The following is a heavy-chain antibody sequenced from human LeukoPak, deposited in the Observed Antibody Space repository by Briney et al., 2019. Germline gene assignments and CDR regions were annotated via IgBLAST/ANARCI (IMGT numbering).Heavy chain of an antibody. D-gene: IGHD3-22*01. CDR1: GFTFSSYG. Sequence: GSLRLSCAASGFTFSSYGMHWVRQAPGKGLEWVAFIRYDGSNKYYADSVKGRFTISRDNSKNTLYLQMNSLRAEDTAVYYCAKDLTMIVVVITALDYWGQGTLVTVSS. J-gene: IGHJ4*02. V-gene: IGHV3-30*02. CDR2: IRYDGSNK. CDR3: AKDLTMIVVVITALDY.